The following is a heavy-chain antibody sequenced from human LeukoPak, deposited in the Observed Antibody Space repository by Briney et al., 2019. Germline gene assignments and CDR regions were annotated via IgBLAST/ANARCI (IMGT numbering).Heavy chain of an antibody. D-gene: IGHD2-2*02. V-gene: IGHV5-51*01. CDR3: AGHSFDTVDAFDV. Sequence: GESLKISCEASGFIFNNYWVGWVRQMPGKGLEWMGIIYPGDYDTRYSPSFQGHVTISVDKSISTAYLQWRSLRASDTAMYFCAGHSFDTVDAFDVWGQGTIVTVSA. CDR2: IYPGDYDT. CDR1: GFIFNNYW. J-gene: IGHJ3*01.